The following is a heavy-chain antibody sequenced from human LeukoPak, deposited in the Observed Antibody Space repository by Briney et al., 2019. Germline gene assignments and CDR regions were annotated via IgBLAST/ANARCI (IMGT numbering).Heavy chain of an antibody. CDR3: AKDRLYCSSTSCPLEFDY. V-gene: IGHV3-23*01. J-gene: IGHJ4*02. D-gene: IGHD2-2*01. CDR2: VSGSAGST. CDR1: GFTFSSCA. Sequence: PGGSLRLSCAASGFTFSSCAMSWVRQAPGKGLEWVSVVSGSAGSTFYADSVKGRFTISRDNSKNTLFLQMNSLRAEDTAVYYCAKDRLYCSSTSCPLEFDYWGQGILVTVSS.